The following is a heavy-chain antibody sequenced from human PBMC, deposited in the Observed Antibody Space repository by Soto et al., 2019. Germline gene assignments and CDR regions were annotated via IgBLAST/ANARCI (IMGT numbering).Heavy chain of an antibody. V-gene: IGHV3-23*01. D-gene: IGHD1-26*01. J-gene: IGHJ4*02. CDR2: ITESGASS. Sequence: LGGSLRLSCAASGFIFTNYAMTWVRQAPGKGLEWVSGITESGASSYYADSVKGRFTISRDNSKNTLYLQMTSLRVEDTAVYYCAKEGAVGAYDYWGQGTLVTVSS. CDR3: AKEGAVGAYDY. CDR1: GFIFTNYA.